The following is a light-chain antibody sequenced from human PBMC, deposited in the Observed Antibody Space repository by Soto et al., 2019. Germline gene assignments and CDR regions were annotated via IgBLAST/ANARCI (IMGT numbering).Light chain of an antibody. J-gene: IGLJ1*01. CDR3: CAYVNSRSYV. CDR2: EVS. CDR1: SSDVGDYNY. Sequence: QSVLTQPPSASGSPGQSVTISCTGTSSDVGDYNYVSWYQQHPGKAPKLMIYEVSKRPSGVPDRFSGSKSGNTASLTVSGLQAEDEADYYCCAYVNSRSYVFGSGTKVTVL. V-gene: IGLV2-8*01.